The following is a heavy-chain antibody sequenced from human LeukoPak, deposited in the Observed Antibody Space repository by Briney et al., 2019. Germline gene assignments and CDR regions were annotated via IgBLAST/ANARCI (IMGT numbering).Heavy chain of an antibody. CDR1: GFTFSSYG. D-gene: IGHD6-19*01. V-gene: IGHV3-23*01. J-gene: IGHJ4*02. CDR2: ISGSGGST. Sequence: PGGSLRLSCAASGFTFSSYGMSWVRQAPGKGLEWVSGISGSGGSTYYADSVKGRFTISRDNAKNLLFLQLNNLRAEDTAVYYCARPRGYSSGSLKYFDFWGQGALVTVSS. CDR3: ARPRGYSSGSLKYFDF.